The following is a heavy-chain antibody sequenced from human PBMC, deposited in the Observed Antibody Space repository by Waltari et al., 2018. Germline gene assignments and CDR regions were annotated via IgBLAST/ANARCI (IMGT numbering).Heavy chain of an antibody. CDR1: GYSISSGYY. CDR3: ARDRSGDYVWGSYRYYYYYMDV. Sequence: QVQLQESGPGLVKPSETLSLTCGVLGYSISSGYYWGWIRQHPGTGMEWIGSIYHNGRTYYNPSLKSRVTMSVDTSRNQFSLKLISVTAADTAVYYCARDRSGDYVWGSYRYYYYYMDVWGKGTTVTVSS. D-gene: IGHD3-16*02. V-gene: IGHV4-38-2*02. CDR2: IYHNGRT. J-gene: IGHJ6*03.